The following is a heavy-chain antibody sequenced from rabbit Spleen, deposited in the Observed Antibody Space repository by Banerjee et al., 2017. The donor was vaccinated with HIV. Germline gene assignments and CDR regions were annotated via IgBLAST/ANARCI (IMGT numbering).Heavy chain of an antibody. CDR3: VRGASSSGYYNL. V-gene: IGHV1S7*01. Sequence: QLEESAGGLVQPGGSLKLSCKASGFTLSSYYMNWVRQAPGKGLEWIGYIDLVFGSTYYANWVNGRFTISSHNAQNTLYLQLNSLTAADTATYFCVRGASSSGYYNLWGQGTLVTVS. J-gene: IGHJ4*01. D-gene: IGHD1-1*01. CDR2: IDLVFGST. CDR1: GFTLSSYY.